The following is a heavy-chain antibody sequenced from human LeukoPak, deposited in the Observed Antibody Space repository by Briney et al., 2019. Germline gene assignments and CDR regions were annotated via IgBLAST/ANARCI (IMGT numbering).Heavy chain of an antibody. Sequence: PGGSLRLSCAASGFTFSSYAMHWVRQAPGKGLEWVAVISYDGSNKYYADSVKGRFTISRDNSKNTLYLQMNSLTVEDTAVYYCARSQSSSLIDYWGQGTLVTVSS. CDR3: ARSQSSSLIDY. CDR1: GFTFSSYA. J-gene: IGHJ4*02. D-gene: IGHD6-13*01. CDR2: ISYDGSNK. V-gene: IGHV3-30-3*01.